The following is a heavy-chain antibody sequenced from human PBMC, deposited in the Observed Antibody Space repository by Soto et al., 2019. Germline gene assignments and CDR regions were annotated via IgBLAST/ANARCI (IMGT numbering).Heavy chain of an antibody. D-gene: IGHD2-21*02. CDR1: GFSISSGYY. V-gene: IGHV4-38-2*01. CDR3: ARATSGDSRFYYYYGLDV. J-gene: IGHJ6*02. CDR2: MYYSGTT. Sequence: SETLSLTCAVSGFSISSGYYWGWIRQAPGKGLEWIGSMYYSGTTYYNPSLKSRVTISVDTSKNQFSLKLSSVTAADTAVYYCARATSGDSRFYYYYGLDVWGQGTTVTVSS.